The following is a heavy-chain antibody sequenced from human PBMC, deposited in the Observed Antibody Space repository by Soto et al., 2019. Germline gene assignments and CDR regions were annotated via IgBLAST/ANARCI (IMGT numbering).Heavy chain of an antibody. CDR2: ISGSGGSP. Sequence: GGSLRLSCAASGFTFSNYAMNWVRQAPGKGLEWVSTISGSGGSPYYADSVKGRFTISRDNSKNTLYLQMNSLRAGDSAIYYCAKDRRTLRIFDYWGQGTLVTVSS. CDR1: GFTFSNYA. V-gene: IGHV3-23*01. D-gene: IGHD3-16*01. J-gene: IGHJ4*02. CDR3: AKDRRTLRIFDY.